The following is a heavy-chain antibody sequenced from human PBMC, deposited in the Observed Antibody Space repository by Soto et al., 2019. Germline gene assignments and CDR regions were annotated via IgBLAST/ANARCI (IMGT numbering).Heavy chain of an antibody. CDR2: IYYAGTT. CDR3: ARLGAFYQAMDS. J-gene: IGHJ1*01. V-gene: IGHV4-59*08. D-gene: IGHD2-2*01. Sequence: PSDTLSLTCTVSDGSLSPNYWSWIRQPPGKGLEWIGYIYYAGTTTYNPSLQSRVSISLDTSKNEVSLTLTSVTAADTAVYFCARLGAFYQAMDSWGQGTLVTVSS. CDR1: DGSLSPNY.